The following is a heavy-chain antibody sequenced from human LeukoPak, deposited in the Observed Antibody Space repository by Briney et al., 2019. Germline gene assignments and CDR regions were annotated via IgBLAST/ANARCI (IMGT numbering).Heavy chain of an antibody. J-gene: IGHJ4*02. D-gene: IGHD1-26*01. CDR2: ISAYNGNT. V-gene: IGHV1-18*01. CDR3: ARDLYLADYSGSYYFDY. CDR1: GYTFTSYG. Sequence: ASVKVSCKASGYTFTSYGISWVRQAPGQGLEWMGWISAYNGNTNYAQKLQGRVTMTTDTSTSAAYMELRSLRSDDTAVYYCARDLYLADYSGSYYFDYWGQGTLVTVSS.